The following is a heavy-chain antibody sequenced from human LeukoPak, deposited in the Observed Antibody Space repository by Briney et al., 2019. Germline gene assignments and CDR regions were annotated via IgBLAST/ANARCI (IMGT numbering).Heavy chain of an antibody. CDR1: GGPISSYY. J-gene: IGHJ4*02. V-gene: IGHV4-59*01. CDR2: IYYSGST. D-gene: IGHD1-14*01. Sequence: PSETLSLTCTVSGGPISSYYWSWLRQPPGKGLEWIGYIYYSGSTNYNPSLKSRVTISVDTSKNQCSLKLSSVTAADTAVYYCARGRRTPANWGQGTLVTVSS. CDR3: ARGRRTPAN.